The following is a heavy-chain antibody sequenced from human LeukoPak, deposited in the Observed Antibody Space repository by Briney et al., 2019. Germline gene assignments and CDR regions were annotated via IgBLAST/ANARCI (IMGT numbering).Heavy chain of an antibody. CDR1: GYTFTSYG. V-gene: IGHV1-18*01. CDR2: VSAYNGNT. CDR3: ARYHCSSTSCSSDARFDP. Sequence: ASVKVSCKASGYTFTSYGISWVRQAPGQGLEWMGWVSAYNGNTNYAQKLQGRVTMTTDTSTSTAYMELRSLRSDDTAVYYCARYHCSSTSCSSDARFDPWGQGTLVTVSS. D-gene: IGHD2-2*01. J-gene: IGHJ5*02.